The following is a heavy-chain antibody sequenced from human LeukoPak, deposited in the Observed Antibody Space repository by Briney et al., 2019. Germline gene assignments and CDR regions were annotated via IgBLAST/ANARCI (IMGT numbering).Heavy chain of an antibody. CDR2: IRYDGSNK. J-gene: IGHJ4*02. CDR3: ANDLNTAMVRIFDY. Sequence: GGSLRLSCAASGFTFSSYGMHWVRQAPGKGLEWVAFIRYDGSNKYYADSVKGRFTISRDNSKNTLYLQMNSLRAEDTAVYYCANDLNTAMVRIFDYWGQGTLVTVSS. D-gene: IGHD5-18*01. V-gene: IGHV3-30*02. CDR1: GFTFSSYG.